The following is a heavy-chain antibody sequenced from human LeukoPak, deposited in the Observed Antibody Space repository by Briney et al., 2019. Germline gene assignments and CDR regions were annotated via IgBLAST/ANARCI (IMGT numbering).Heavy chain of an antibody. V-gene: IGHV1-18*01. CDR3: ARSATYYYDSSGYYRTPRGAFDI. Sequence: GASVKVSCKASGYTFTSYGISWVRQAPGQGLEWMGWISAYNGNTNYAQKLQGRVTMTTDTSTSTAYMELRSLRSDDTAVYYCARSATYYYDSSGYYRTPRGAFDIWGQGTMVTVSS. CDR1: GYTFTSYG. D-gene: IGHD3-22*01. J-gene: IGHJ3*02. CDR2: ISAYNGNT.